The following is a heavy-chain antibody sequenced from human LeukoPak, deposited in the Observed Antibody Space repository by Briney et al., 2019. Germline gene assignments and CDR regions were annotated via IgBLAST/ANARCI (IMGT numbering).Heavy chain of an antibody. D-gene: IGHD2-2*01. V-gene: IGHV4-59*01. Sequence: PSETLSLTCTVSGGSISSYYWSWIRQPPGKGLEWIGYIYYSGSTNYNPSLKSRVTISVDTSKNQFSLKLSSVTAADTAVYYCARLRPDIVVVPPGAYMDVWGKGTAVTVSS. CDR1: GGSISSYY. J-gene: IGHJ6*03. CDR2: IYYSGST. CDR3: ARLRPDIVVVPPGAYMDV.